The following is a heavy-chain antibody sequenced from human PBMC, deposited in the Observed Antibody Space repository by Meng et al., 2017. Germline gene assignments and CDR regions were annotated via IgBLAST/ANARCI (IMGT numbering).Heavy chain of an antibody. CDR2: IYYSGST. CDR1: GGSTSSCSSY. J-gene: IGHJ4*02. CDR3: ARGVAGHFDY. Sequence: QLEQSGPGLVKPSAPLSLTCTGSGGSTSSCSSYWGWIRQPPGKGLECIGSIYYSGSTYYNPSLKSRVTISVDTSKNQFSLKLSSVTAADTAVYYCARGVAGHFDYWGQGTLVTVSS. D-gene: IGHD6-19*01. V-gene: IGHV4-39*07.